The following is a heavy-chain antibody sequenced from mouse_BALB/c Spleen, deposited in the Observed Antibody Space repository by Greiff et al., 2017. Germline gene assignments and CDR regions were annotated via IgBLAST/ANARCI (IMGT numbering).Heavy chain of an antibody. CDR3: ARGGNPTYCDV. D-gene: IGHD1-1*02. CDR1: GYAFSSYW. Sequence: QVQLQQSGAELVRPGSSVKISCKASGYAFSSYWMNWVKQRPGQGLEWIGQIYPGDGDTNYNGKFTGKATLTADKSSSTAYMQLSSLTSEDSAVYVSARGGNPTYCDVWGAGTTGTVAS. V-gene: IGHV1-80*01. CDR2: IYPGDGDT. J-gene: IGHJ1*01.